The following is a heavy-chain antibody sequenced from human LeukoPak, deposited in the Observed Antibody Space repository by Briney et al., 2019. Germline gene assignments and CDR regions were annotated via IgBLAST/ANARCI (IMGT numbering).Heavy chain of an antibody. V-gene: IGHV3-23*01. CDR3: AKDRDSQSWFPFDY. CDR1: GFTFSSYA. D-gene: IGHD3-10*01. J-gene: IGHJ4*02. Sequence: GGSLRLSCAASGFTFSSYAMSWVRQAPGKGLEWVSAISGSGGSTYYADSVKGRFTISRDNSKNTLYLQMNSMRAEDTAVYYCAKDRDSQSWFPFDYWGQGTLVTVSS. CDR2: ISGSGGST.